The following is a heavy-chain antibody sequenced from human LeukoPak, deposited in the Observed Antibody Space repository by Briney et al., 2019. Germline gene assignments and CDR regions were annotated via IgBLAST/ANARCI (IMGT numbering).Heavy chain of an antibody. V-gene: IGHV1-46*01. D-gene: IGHD6-13*01. CDR1: GYTFTSYY. CDR3: ALYSSSWYVLTH. CDR2: INPSGGST. Sequence: ASVKVSCKASGYTFTSYYMHWVRQAPGQGLEWMGLINPSGGSTSYAQKFQGRVTMTRDTSTSTVYMELSSLRSEDTAVYYCALYSSSWYVLTHWGQGTLVTVSS. J-gene: IGHJ4*02.